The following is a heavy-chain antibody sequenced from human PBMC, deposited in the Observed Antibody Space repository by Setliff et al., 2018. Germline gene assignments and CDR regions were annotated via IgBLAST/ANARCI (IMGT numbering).Heavy chain of an antibody. Sequence: PSETLSLTCRVSGGSVSTFYWTWIRQPPGKGLEWIGYIFTSGSTQYNPSLKSRATISVDTSKNQFSLKLSSVTGADTAVYYCARRQYYDSSGYYYEPPLPFDYWGQGTLVTVSS. D-gene: IGHD3-22*01. CDR2: IFTSGST. V-gene: IGHV4-4*08. CDR1: GGSVSTFY. CDR3: ARRQYYDSSGYYYEPPLPFDY. J-gene: IGHJ4*02.